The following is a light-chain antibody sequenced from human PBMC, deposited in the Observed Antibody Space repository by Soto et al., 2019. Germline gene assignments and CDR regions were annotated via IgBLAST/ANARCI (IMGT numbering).Light chain of an antibody. Sequence: QSVLTQPPSVSGAPGQRVTISCTGSSSNIGAGYDVHWYQVVPGTAPKLLIYGDTNRPSGVPDRFSGSKSGSSASLAITGLQAEDEADYYCQSYDTSLNNLEGGFGGGTKRTVL. CDR2: GDT. CDR1: SSNIGAGYD. J-gene: IGLJ3*02. CDR3: QSYDTSLNNLEGG. V-gene: IGLV1-40*01.